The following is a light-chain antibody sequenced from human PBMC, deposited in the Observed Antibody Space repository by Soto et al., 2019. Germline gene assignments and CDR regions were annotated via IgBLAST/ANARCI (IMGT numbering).Light chain of an antibody. CDR3: LQEYNYPWT. V-gene: IGKV1-6*01. CDR1: QGIRND. Sequence: QMTQSPSSVSASVGDRVTITCRASQGIRNDLGWYQQKPGKAPKXLIYAASSLQSGVPSRFGGSGSGTDLTLTISSLKPEDGATDYGLQEYNYPWTFCQGTKVDIK. CDR2: AAS. J-gene: IGKJ1*01.